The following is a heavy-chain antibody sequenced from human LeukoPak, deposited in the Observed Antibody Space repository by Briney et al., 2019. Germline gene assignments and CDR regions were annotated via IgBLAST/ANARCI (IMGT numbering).Heavy chain of an antibody. CDR1: GRSISNTAYY. J-gene: IGHJ3*02. CDR2: LSYSGSP. D-gene: IGHD7-27*01. Sequence: TETLSLTCTVPGRSISNTAYYWGWIRPPPGKGLGWVGSLSYSGSPYYNPSLKSRVTISGDMSKNQFSLKLSSVTAADTAVYYCARRRLNWGAFDIWGQGTMVTVSS. V-gene: IGHV4-39*01. CDR3: ARRRLNWGAFDI.